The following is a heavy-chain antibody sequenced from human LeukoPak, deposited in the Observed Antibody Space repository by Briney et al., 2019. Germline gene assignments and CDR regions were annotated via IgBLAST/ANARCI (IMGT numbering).Heavy chain of an antibody. CDR2: IYYSGST. V-gene: IGHV4-39*01. CDR3: ARLGPDYYYGSGSYYKPAYYFDY. Sequence: SETLSLTCAVYGGSFSGYYWGWIRQPPGKGLEWIGSIYYSGSTYYNPSLKSRVTISVDTSKNQFSLKLSSVTAADTAVYYCARLGPDYYYGSGSYYKPAYYFDYWGQGTLVTVSS. J-gene: IGHJ4*02. D-gene: IGHD3-10*01. CDR1: GGSFSGYY.